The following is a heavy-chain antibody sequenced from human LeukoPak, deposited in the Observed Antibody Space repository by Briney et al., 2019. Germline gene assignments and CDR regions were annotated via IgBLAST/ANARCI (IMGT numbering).Heavy chain of an antibody. D-gene: IGHD6-13*01. CDR2: ISSSGSTI. CDR3: ARATYSSSWESPINYYYYMDV. Sequence: GGSLRLSCAASGFTFSSYEMNWVRQAPGKGLEWVSYISSSGSTIYYADSVKGRFTISRDNAKNSLYLQMNSLRAEDTAVYYCARATYSSSWESPINYYYYMDVWGKGTTVTISS. CDR1: GFTFSSYE. J-gene: IGHJ6*03. V-gene: IGHV3-48*03.